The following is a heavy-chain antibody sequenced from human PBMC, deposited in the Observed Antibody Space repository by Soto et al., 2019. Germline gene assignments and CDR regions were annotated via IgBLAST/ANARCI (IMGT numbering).Heavy chain of an antibody. CDR2: IHSDGSST. D-gene: IGHD1-26*01. J-gene: IGHJ3*01. CDR1: GFTFSYYW. CDR3: VRGDRGAFDL. V-gene: IGHV3-74*01. Sequence: EVQLLESGGGLVQPGESLSLSCAASGFTFSYYWMHWVRQAPGMGLVWVCSIHSDGSSTTYPDSVKGRFTISRDNARNTLDQPINSLRAEYTAVYYCVRGDRGAFDLCGQGTVVTVAS.